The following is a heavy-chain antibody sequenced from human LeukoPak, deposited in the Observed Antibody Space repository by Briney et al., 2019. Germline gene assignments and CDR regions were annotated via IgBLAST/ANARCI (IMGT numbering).Heavy chain of an antibody. CDR1: GGSISSSSYY. CDR2: IYYSGST. Sequence: SETLSLTCTVSGGSISSSSYYWGWIRQPPGKGLEWIGSIYYSGSTYYNPSLKSRVTISVDTSKNQFSLKLSSVTAADTAVYYCARQGLRHYYYMDVWGKGTTVTISS. D-gene: IGHD5-18*01. V-gene: IGHV4-39*01. CDR3: ARQGLRHYYYMDV. J-gene: IGHJ6*03.